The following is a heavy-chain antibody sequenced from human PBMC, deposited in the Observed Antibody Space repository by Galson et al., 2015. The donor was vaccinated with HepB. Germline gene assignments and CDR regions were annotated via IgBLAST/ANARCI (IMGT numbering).Heavy chain of an antibody. J-gene: IGHJ2*01. Sequence: VSCKASGYTFTGYYMHWVRQAPGQGLEWMGWINPNSGGTNYAQKFQGWVTMTRDTSISTAYMELSRLRSDDTAVYYCARSVVVPGTPWYFDLWGRGTLVTVSS. D-gene: IGHD2-21*01. CDR2: INPNSGGT. CDR1: GYTFTGYY. CDR3: ARSVVVPGTPWYFDL. V-gene: IGHV1-2*04.